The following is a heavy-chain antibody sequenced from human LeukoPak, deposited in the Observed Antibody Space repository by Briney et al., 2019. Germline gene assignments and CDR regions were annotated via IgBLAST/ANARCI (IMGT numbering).Heavy chain of an antibody. CDR1: GYTFTSYD. CDR3: ARGPYCSSTSCYTGNWFGP. CDR2: MNPNSGNT. D-gene: IGHD2-2*02. V-gene: IGHV1-8*01. J-gene: IGHJ5*02. Sequence: ASVKVSCKASGYTFTSYDINWVRQATGQGLEWMGWMNPNSGNTGCAQKFQGRVTMTRNTSISTAYMELSSLRSEDTAVYYCARGPYCSSTSCYTGNWFGPWGQGTLVTVSS.